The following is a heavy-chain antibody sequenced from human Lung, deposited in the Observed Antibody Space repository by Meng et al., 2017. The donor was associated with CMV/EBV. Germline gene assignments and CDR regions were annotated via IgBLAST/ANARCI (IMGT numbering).Heavy chain of an antibody. J-gene: IGHJ4*02. D-gene: IGHD3-22*01. V-gene: IGHV3-30*03. Sequence: SGFPFSRYGIHWVRQAPGKGLEWVAVISYDGSNKYYADSVKGRFTISRDNSKNTLYLQMNSLRAEDTAVYYCATPVHYDSSGYELDYWGQGTLVTVSS. CDR1: GFPFSRYG. CDR3: ATPVHYDSSGYELDY. CDR2: ISYDGSNK.